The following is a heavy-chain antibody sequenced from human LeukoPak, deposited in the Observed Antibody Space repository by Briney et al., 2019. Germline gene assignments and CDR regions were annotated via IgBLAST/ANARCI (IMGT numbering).Heavy chain of an antibody. CDR3: GKTTVGYSSGQKPAWPVDY. Sequence: GGPLRLSCEASGFTFGSHAMYWVRQAPGKGLEWVAGIFGSGGSPHYADPVKGRFTISRDNSRNTVYLQINSLRAEDTAVYYCGKTTVGYSSGQKPAWPVDYWGQGTLVTVSS. D-gene: IGHD5-18*01. CDR1: GFTFGSHA. V-gene: IGHV3-23*01. J-gene: IGHJ4*02. CDR2: IFGSGGSP.